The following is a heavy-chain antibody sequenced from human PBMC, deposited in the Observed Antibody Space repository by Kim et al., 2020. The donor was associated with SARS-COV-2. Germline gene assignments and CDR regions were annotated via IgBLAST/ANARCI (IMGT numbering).Heavy chain of an antibody. CDR1: GGSFSGYY. D-gene: IGHD6-19*01. CDR2: INHSGST. Sequence: SETLSLTCAVYGGSFSGYYWSWIRQPPGKGLEWIGEINHSGSTNYNPSLKSRVTISVDTSKNQFSLKLSSVTAADTAVYYCARRGRAVAGTGPHRWFDPWGQGTLVTVSS. J-gene: IGHJ5*02. CDR3: ARRGRAVAGTGPHRWFDP. V-gene: IGHV4-34*01.